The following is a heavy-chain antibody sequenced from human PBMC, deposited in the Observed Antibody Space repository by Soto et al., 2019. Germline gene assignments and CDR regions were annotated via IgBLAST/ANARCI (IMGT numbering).Heavy chain of an antibody. D-gene: IGHD6-13*01. J-gene: IGHJ5*02. CDR1: GFTFRSYS. CDR3: ARDNGIAGSFDP. V-gene: IGHV3-48*02. CDR2: ISISSRTI. Sequence: VGSLRLSCAASGFTFRSYSMNWVRQAPGKGLEWVSYISISSRTIYYADSVKGRFTFSRDDAKNSLYLQMNSLRDEDTSVYYCARDNGIAGSFDPWGQGTLVTVSS.